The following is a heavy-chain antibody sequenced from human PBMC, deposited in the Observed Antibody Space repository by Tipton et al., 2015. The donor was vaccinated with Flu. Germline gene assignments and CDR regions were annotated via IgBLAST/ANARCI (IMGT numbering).Heavy chain of an antibody. CDR3: ARRDYSNYVSDPKSWFDP. CDR2: IYYSGST. D-gene: IGHD4-11*01. CDR1: GGSVSSSGTY. Sequence: TLSLTCTVSGGSVSSSGTYWSWIRQPPGKGLEWIGYIYYSGSTYYTPSLKSRVTISVDRSKNQFSLKLSSVTAADTAVYYCARRDYSNYVSDPKSWFDPWGQGTLVTVSS. J-gene: IGHJ5*02. V-gene: IGHV4-61*08.